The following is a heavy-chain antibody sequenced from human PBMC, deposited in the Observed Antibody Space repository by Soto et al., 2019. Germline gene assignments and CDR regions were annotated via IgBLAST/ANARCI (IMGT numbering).Heavy chain of an antibody. Sequence: PGGSLRLSCATSGFNFNTFRMHWVRQAPGKGLEWVAVIWIDESVKYYADSVKGRFTISKDTSKNTLYLEMNSLRVEDTAVYYCVRGSYFGSEHYHNVGLFAPWGQGTLVTVSS. CDR3: VRGSYFGSEHYHNVGLFAP. CDR1: GFNFNTFR. CDR2: IWIDESVK. J-gene: IGHJ5*02. V-gene: IGHV3-33*01. D-gene: IGHD3-10*01.